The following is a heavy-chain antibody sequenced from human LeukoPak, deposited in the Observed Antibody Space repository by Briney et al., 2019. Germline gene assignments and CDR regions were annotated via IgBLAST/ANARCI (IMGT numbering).Heavy chain of an antibody. CDR1: GYTFTGYY. CDR3: ARVGVRGVINWFDP. D-gene: IGHD3-10*01. J-gene: IGHJ5*02. V-gene: IGHV1-2*02. Sequence: ASVKVSCKASGYTFTGYYMHWVRQAPGQGLEWMGWINPDSGGANFAQKFQGRVTMARDSSISTAYMELSRLRSDDTAEYYCARVGVRGVINWFDPWGQGTLVTVSS. CDR2: INPDSGGA.